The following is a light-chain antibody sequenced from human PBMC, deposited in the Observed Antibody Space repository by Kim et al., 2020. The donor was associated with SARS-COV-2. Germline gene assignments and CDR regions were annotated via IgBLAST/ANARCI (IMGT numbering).Light chain of an antibody. V-gene: IGLV2-14*03. J-gene: IGLJ1*01. CDR1: NRDSGGSEF. CDR3: GSYSASNTYV. Sequence: GQSITISCTRSNRDSGGSEFVSWYQQHPGKAPKLMIYDVTVRPSGVSSRFSGSKSGNTASLTISGLQADDEADYYCGSYSASNTYVFGSGTKVTVL. CDR2: DVT.